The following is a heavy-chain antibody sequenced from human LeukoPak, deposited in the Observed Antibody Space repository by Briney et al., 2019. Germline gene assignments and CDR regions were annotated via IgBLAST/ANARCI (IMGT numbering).Heavy chain of an antibody. Sequence: SVKVSCKASGGTFSSYAISWVRQAPGQGLEWMGGIIPIFGTANYAQKFQGGVTITADESTSTAYMELSSLRSEDTAVYYCARAFRDPGYFDLWGRGTLVTVSS. CDR1: GGTFSSYA. CDR3: ARAFRDPGYFDL. CDR2: IIPIFGTA. J-gene: IGHJ2*01. V-gene: IGHV1-69*13. D-gene: IGHD3-10*01.